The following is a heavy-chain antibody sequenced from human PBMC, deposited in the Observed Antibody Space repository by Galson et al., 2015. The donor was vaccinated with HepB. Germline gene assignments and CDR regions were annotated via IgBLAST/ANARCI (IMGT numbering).Heavy chain of an antibody. V-gene: IGHV1-18*01. CDR1: GYTFTSYG. CDR3: ARVVSYYDFWSGYYPYYYYMDV. D-gene: IGHD3-3*01. Sequence: SVKVSCKASGYTFTSYGISWVRQAPGQGLEWMGWISAYNGNTNYAQKLQGRVTMTTDTSTSTAYMELRSLRSDDTAVYYCARVVSYYDFWSGYYPYYYYMDVWGKGTTVTVSS. J-gene: IGHJ6*03. CDR2: ISAYNGNT.